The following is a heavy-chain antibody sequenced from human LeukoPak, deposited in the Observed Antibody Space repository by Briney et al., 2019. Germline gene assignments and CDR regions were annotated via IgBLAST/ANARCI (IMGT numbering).Heavy chain of an antibody. D-gene: IGHD2-8*01. V-gene: IGHV4-61*02. Sequence: PSQTLSLTCTVSGGSISSGSYYWSWIRQPAGKGLEWIGRIYTSGSTNYNPSLKSRVTISVDRSKNQFSLKLSSVTAADTAVYYCAREGLRWGMDAFDIWGQGTMVTVSS. J-gene: IGHJ3*02. CDR1: GGSISSGSYY. CDR2: IYTSGST. CDR3: AREGLRWGMDAFDI.